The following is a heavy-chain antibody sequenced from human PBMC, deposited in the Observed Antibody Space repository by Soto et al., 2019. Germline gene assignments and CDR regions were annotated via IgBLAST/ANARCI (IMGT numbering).Heavy chain of an antibody. CDR1: GFTISTHG. J-gene: IGHJ4*02. Sequence: QAQLVESGGGVVQPGTSLRLSCAASGFTISTHGMHWVRQAPGKGLEWLANIWYDGSNKFYAGSVKGRFSISKDNSKNTLYLQMSSLRAEDTAVYYCAAATTWNFHFPYWGQGTQVTVSS. CDR3: AAATTWNFHFPY. CDR2: IWYDGSNK. D-gene: IGHD1-7*01. V-gene: IGHV3-33*03.